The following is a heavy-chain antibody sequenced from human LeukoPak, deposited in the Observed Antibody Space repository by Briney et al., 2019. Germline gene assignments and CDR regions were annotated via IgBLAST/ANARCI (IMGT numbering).Heavy chain of an antibody. J-gene: IGHJ4*02. Sequence: GGSLRLSCAASGFTFSTYSMKWVRQAPGKGLEWVSYISDSSAMYYADSVRGRFTISRDNDKNSLFLQMNSLRAEDTAVYYCARDGGYSGYDADCWGQGTLVTVSS. V-gene: IGHV3-48*01. CDR2: ISDSSAM. D-gene: IGHD5-12*01. CDR1: GFTFSTYS. CDR3: ARDGGYSGYDADC.